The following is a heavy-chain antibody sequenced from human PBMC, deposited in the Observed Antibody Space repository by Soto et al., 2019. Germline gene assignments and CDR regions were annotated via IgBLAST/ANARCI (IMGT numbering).Heavy chain of an antibody. CDR1: GGTFSSYA. CDR3: ASSGAAAPYYYYYGMDV. D-gene: IGHD6-13*01. J-gene: IGHJ6*02. CDR2: IIPIFGTA. V-gene: IGHV1-69*13. Sequence: SVKVCCKASGGTFSSYAISWVRQAPGQGLEWMGGIIPIFGTANYAQKFQGRVTNTADDSTSTAYMELSSLRSEDTAVYYCASSGAAAPYYYYYGMDVWGQGTTVTVSS.